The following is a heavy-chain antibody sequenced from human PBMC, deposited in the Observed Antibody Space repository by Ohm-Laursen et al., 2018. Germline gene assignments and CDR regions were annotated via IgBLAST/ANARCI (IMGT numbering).Heavy chain of an antibody. J-gene: IGHJ5*02. CDR2: ISSSGSTI. CDR1: GGSISSGGYY. CDR3: ARVSRGTLQSP. D-gene: IGHD5-24*01. V-gene: IGHV3-11*01. Sequence: LSLTCTVSGGSISSGGYYWSWIRQAPGKGLEWVSYISSSGSTIYYADSVKGRFTVSRDNAKNSLYLQMNSLKAEDTAVYYCARVSRGTLQSPWGQGTLVTVSS.